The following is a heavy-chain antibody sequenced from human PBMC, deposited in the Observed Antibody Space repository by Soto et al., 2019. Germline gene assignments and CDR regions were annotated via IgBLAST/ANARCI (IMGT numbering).Heavy chain of an antibody. D-gene: IGHD6-13*01. CDR2: INHSGST. Sequence: ETLSLTCAVYGGSFSGYYWSWIRQPPGKGLEWIGEINHSGSTNYNPSLKSRVTISVDTSKNQFSLKLSSVTAADTAVYYCARGVSIAAAGTGYFQHWGQGTLVTVSS. V-gene: IGHV4-34*01. J-gene: IGHJ1*01. CDR3: ARGVSIAAAGTGYFQH. CDR1: GGSFSGYY.